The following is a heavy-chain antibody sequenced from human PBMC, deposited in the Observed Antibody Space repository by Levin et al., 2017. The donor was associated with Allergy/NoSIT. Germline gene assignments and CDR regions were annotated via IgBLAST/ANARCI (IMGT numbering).Heavy chain of an antibody. D-gene: IGHD2-15*01. V-gene: IGHV1-69*02. CDR1: GGTFSTYT. J-gene: IGHJ4*02. CDR2: IIPIPNIA. CDR3: ARGVLISGSAFTSSLDY. Sequence: SVKVSCMASGGTFSTYTIDWVRQAPGQGLEWMGSIIPIPNIANYAQKFKDRVTITADKSTNTAYMELNSLTSADTAVYFCARGVLISGSAFTSSLDYWGQGTLVTVSS.